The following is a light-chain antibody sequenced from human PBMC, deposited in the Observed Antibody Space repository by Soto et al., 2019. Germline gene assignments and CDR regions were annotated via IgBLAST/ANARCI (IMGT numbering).Light chain of an antibody. Sequence: DIVMTQSPLSLPVTPGEPASISCRYSQSLLHSNGYNYLDWYLQKPGQSPQLLIYLGSNRASGVPDRFSGSGSGTDFTLKISRVEAEDVGVYYCMQALQKELTFGGGTKVEIK. CDR2: LGS. J-gene: IGKJ4*01. V-gene: IGKV2-28*01. CDR1: QSLLHSNGYNY. CDR3: MQALQKELT.